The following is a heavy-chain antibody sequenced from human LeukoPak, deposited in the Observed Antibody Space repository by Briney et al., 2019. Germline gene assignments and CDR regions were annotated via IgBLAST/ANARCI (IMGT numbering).Heavy chain of an antibody. Sequence: GASVEVSCKASGYTFTSYGISWVRQAPGQGLEWMGWISAYNGNTNYAQKLQGRVTMTTDTSTSTAYMELRSLRSDDTAVYYCARPYYDFWSGYPGAEYFQHWGQGTLVTVSS. CDR3: ARPYYDFWSGYPGAEYFQH. D-gene: IGHD3-3*01. CDR2: ISAYNGNT. J-gene: IGHJ1*01. V-gene: IGHV1-18*01. CDR1: GYTFTSYG.